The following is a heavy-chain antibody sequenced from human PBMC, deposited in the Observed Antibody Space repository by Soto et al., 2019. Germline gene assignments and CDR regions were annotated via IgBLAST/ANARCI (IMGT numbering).Heavy chain of an antibody. D-gene: IGHD3-3*01. V-gene: IGHV4-39*01. CDR3: ARQSYDFRNGSPPPDFDY. CDR1: DGSISNIGYC. Sequence: SQTNSLPNTVFDGSISNIGYCCGRIHKTPGKGLEWIGSIYYSGSTYYNPSLKSRVTISVDTSKNQFSLKLSSVTAADTAVYYCARQSYDFRNGSPPPDFDYWGQGTLVTVSS. J-gene: IGHJ4*02. CDR2: IYYSGST.